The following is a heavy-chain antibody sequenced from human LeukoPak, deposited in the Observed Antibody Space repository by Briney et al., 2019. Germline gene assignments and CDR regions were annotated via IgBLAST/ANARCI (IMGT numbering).Heavy chain of an antibody. J-gene: IGHJ4*02. CDR2: FSGSGGNSYST. CDR1: GFTLSSHS. V-gene: IGHV3-23*01. Sequence: GGSLRLSCAASGFTLSSHSISWARQAPGKGLEWVSRFSGSGGNSYSTYYADSVRGRFTISRDNSKNTLYLQMNSLRAEDTAVYYCAKRLSAAGPSFDYWGQGTPVTVSS. D-gene: IGHD6-13*01. CDR3: AKRLSAAGPSFDY.